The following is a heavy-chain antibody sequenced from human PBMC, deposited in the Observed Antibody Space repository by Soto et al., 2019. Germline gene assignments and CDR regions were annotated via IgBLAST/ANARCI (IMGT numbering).Heavy chain of an antibody. D-gene: IGHD4-4*01. CDR3: ARAYSRFDY. CDR1: GVSISPYY. V-gene: IGHV4-59*01. J-gene: IGHJ4*02. CDR2: IHDSGAI. Sequence: QVQLQESGPGLVKPSATLSLTCTVSGVSISPYYWHWIRQPPGKGLEWMGYIHDSGAIYYNPSLNSRLVRSMDMSKRQFSLRLTPGNAAATAVYYCARAYSRFDYWGRGAPVPVSS.